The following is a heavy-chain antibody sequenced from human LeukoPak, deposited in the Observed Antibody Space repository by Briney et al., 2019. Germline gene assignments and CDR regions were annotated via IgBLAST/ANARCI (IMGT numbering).Heavy chain of an antibody. D-gene: IGHD1-26*01. CDR1: EFSVGSNY. CDR3: VTETSGSYRRWFDP. Sequence: GGSLRLSCAASEFSVGSNYMTWVRQAPGKGLEWVSLIYSGGSTYYADSVKGRFTISRDNSKNTLYLQMNSLRAEDTAVYYCVTETSGSYRRWFDPWGQGTLVTVSS. CDR2: IYSGGST. V-gene: IGHV3-66*01. J-gene: IGHJ5*02.